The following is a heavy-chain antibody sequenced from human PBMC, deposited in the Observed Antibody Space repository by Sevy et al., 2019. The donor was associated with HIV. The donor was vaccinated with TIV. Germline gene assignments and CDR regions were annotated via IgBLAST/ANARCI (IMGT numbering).Heavy chain of an antibody. Sequence: SETLSLTCTVSGGSVSSGSYYWSWIRQPPGKGLEWIGYIYYSGSTNYNPSLKSRVTISVDTSKNQFSLKLSSVTTADTAVYYCARDCSGGSCYSSLFGAFDYWGQGTLVTVSS. CDR2: IYYSGST. V-gene: IGHV4-61*01. J-gene: IGHJ4*02. CDR1: GGSVSSGSYY. D-gene: IGHD2-15*01. CDR3: ARDCSGGSCYSSLFGAFDY.